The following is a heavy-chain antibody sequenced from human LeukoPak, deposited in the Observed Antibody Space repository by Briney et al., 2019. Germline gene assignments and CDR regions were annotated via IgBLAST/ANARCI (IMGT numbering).Heavy chain of an antibody. CDR1: GYTLTELS. J-gene: IGHJ5*02. CDR2: FDPEDGET. V-gene: IGHV1-24*01. CDR3: ASLQGRLLYECWFDP. Sequence: ASVKVSCKVSGYTLTELSMHWVRQAPGKGLGWMGGFDPEDGETIYARKFQGRVTMTEDTSTDTAYMELSSLRSEDTAVYYCASLQGRLLYECWFDPWGQGTLVTVSS. D-gene: IGHD3-3*01.